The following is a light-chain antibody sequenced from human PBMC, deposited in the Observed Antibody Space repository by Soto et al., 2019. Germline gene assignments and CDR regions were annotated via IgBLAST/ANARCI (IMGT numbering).Light chain of an antibody. Sequence: DIQMTQSPSTLSASVGDRVTITCRASQSISSWLAWYQQKPGKAPNLLIYKASSLESGVPSRFSGSASGTEFTLTISSLQTDDFATYYCQQYNSYPWTFGQGTKVEIK. CDR2: KAS. CDR1: QSISSW. V-gene: IGKV1-5*03. J-gene: IGKJ1*01. CDR3: QQYNSYPWT.